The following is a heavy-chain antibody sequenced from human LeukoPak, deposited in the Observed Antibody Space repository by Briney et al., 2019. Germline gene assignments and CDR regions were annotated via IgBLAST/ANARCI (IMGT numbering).Heavy chain of an antibody. V-gene: IGHV4-61*01. CDR1: GGSISSSSYY. CDR3: ARGAMYYYDSSGYISDFDY. D-gene: IGHD3-22*01. CDR2: IYYSGST. J-gene: IGHJ4*02. Sequence: SETLSLTCTVSGGSISSSSYYWSWIRQPPGKGLEWIGYIYYSGSTNYNPSLKSRVTISVDTSKNQFSLKLSSVTVADTAVYYCARGAMYYYDSSGYISDFDYWGQGTLVTVSS.